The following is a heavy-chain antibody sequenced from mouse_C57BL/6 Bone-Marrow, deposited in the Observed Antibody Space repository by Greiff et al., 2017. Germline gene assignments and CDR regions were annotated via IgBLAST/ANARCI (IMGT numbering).Heavy chain of an antibody. D-gene: IGHD1-1*01. Sequence: EVQRVESGGGLVQPGGSMKLSCVASGFTFSNYWMNWVRQSPEKGLEWVAQIRLKSDNYATHYAESVKGRFTISRDDSKSSVYLQMNNLRAEDTGIYYCTCRHYYGSSGTYWYFDVWGTGTTVTVSS. CDR1: GFTFSNYW. J-gene: IGHJ1*03. CDR3: TCRHYYGSSGTYWYFDV. CDR2: IRLKSDNYAT. V-gene: IGHV6-3*01.